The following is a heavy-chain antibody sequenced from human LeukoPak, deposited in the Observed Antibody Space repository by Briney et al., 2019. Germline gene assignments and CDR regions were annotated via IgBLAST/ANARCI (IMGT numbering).Heavy chain of an antibody. V-gene: IGHV5-51*01. CDR3: ARWLGSSCWHHDNWFDP. CDR1: GYSFTSYW. D-gene: IGHD6-13*01. J-gene: IGHJ5*02. CDR2: IYPGDSDT. Sequence: GESLKISCKGSGYSFTSYWIGWVRQMPGKGLEWMGIIYPGDSDTRYSPSFQGQVTISADKSISTAYLQWSSLKASDTAMYYCARWLGSSCWHHDNWFDPWGQGTLVTVSS.